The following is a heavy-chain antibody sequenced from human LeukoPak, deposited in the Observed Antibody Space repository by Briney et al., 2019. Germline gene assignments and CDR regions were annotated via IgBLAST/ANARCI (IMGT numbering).Heavy chain of an antibody. D-gene: IGHD3-9*01. Sequence: ASVKVSCKASGYTFTSYGISWVRQAPGQGLEWMGWISPYSGNTNYAQKFQGRVTMTTDTSTSTAYMELRSLRSDDTAVYYCATRNRRYDTLTDYYNVYYFDYWGQGTLVTVSS. V-gene: IGHV1-18*01. CDR3: ATRNRRYDTLTDYYNVYYFDY. CDR2: ISPYSGNT. CDR1: GYTFTSYG. J-gene: IGHJ4*02.